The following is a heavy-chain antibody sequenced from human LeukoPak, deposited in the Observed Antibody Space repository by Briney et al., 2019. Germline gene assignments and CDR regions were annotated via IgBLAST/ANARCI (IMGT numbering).Heavy chain of an antibody. D-gene: IGHD6-19*01. Sequence: SETLCLTCTLSGGSISSYYWSWIRQPAGKGLEWIGRIYTSGSTNYNPSLKSRVTMSVDTSKNQFSLKLSSVTAADTAVYYCATTKYSSGWPSFDYWGQGTLVTVSS. CDR3: ATTKYSSGWPSFDY. V-gene: IGHV4-4*07. J-gene: IGHJ4*02. CDR2: IYTSGST. CDR1: GGSISSYY.